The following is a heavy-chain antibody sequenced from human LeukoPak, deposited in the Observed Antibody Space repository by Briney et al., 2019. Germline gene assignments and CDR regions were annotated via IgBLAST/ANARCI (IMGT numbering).Heavy chain of an antibody. CDR1: GFAFDTYT. CDR3: ARAVRDFEFWSGFS. Sequence: GGSLRLSCAASGFAFDTYTMSWVRQAPGKGLEWVASITSGSDYTHYADSLKGRCTISRDNAKKSLYLQMNSLRAEDTAVYYCARAVRDFEFWSGFSWGQGALVTVSS. V-gene: IGHV3-21*01. J-gene: IGHJ5*02. CDR2: ITSGSDYT. D-gene: IGHD3-3*01.